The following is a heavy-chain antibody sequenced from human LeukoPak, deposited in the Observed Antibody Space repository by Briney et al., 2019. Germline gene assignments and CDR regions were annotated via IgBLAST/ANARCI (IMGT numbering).Heavy chain of an antibody. Sequence: KPSETLSLTCTVSGGSISSYYWGWIRQPPGKGLEWIGEINHSGSTNYNPSLKSRVTISVDTSKNQFSLKLSSVTAADTAVYYCARVAARRPKYFQHWGQGTLVTVSS. D-gene: IGHD6-6*01. J-gene: IGHJ1*01. CDR3: ARVAARRPKYFQH. CDR1: GGSISSYY. CDR2: INHSGST. V-gene: IGHV4-34*01.